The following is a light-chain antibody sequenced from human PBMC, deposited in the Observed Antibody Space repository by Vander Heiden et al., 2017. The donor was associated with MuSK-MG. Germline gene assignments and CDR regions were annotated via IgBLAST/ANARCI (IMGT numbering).Light chain of an antibody. CDR1: QSLLHTNGYNY. CDR3: RQHLQIPIS. J-gene: IGKJ5*01. CDR2: LTS. Sequence: DIVMTQSPLSLPVTPGEPASISCRSSQSLLHTNGYNYLSWYLQKPWQSPQLLIYLTSSRVSGVPARFSGSRSGTDFTLKMSSVEADDVGVYYCRQHLQIPISFGPETRPGIK. V-gene: IGKV2-28*01.